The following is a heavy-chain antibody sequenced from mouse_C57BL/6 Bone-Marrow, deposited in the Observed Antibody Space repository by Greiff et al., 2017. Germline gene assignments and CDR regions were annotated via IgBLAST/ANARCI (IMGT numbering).Heavy chain of an antibody. J-gene: IGHJ4*01. V-gene: IGHV5-4*03. Sequence: EVKVEESGGGLVKPGGSLKLSCAASGFTFSSYAMSWVRQTPEKRLEWVATISDGGSYTYYPDNVKARFTISRDNAKNNLYLQMSHLKSEDTAMYYCASYYAMDYWGQGTSVTDSS. CDR1: GFTFSSYA. CDR3: ASYYAMDY. CDR2: ISDGGSYT.